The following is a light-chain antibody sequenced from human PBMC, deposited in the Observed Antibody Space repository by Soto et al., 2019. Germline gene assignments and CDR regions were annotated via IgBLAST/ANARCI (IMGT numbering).Light chain of an antibody. CDR3: QQRNDWPLT. V-gene: IGKV3-11*01. CDR2: DAV. J-gene: IGKJ4*01. CDR1: QTITISN. Sequence: EIVLTQSPAILSLSPGERATLSRRASQTITISNLAWYQQKSGQAPRLLIYDAVNRATGIPARFSGSGSGTDFTLTISSLEPEDFAVYYCQQRNDWPLTFGGGTKVEIK.